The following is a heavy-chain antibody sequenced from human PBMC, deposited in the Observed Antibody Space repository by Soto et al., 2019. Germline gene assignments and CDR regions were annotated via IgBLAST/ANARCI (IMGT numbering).Heavy chain of an antibody. J-gene: IGHJ5*02. CDR2: LSRSGGAT. Sequence: GGSLRLSCVTSAFSLTSCSMSWDRQTPGKGLEWVSALSRSGGATYYADSVKGRFTISRDTSTNTLYLQMSNLRAEDTAIYYCAKGEMATIRNSFDPWGQGTLVTVSS. CDR3: AKGEMATIRNSFDP. V-gene: IGHV3-23*01. CDR1: AFSLTSCS. D-gene: IGHD5-12*01.